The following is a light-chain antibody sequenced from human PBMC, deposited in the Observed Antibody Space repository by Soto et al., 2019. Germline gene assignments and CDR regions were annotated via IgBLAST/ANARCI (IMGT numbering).Light chain of an antibody. V-gene: IGLV2-11*01. CDR2: DVG. CDR3: CSYAGGPYV. J-gene: IGLJ1*01. Sequence: QSALTQPRSVSGSPGQSVAISCTGTSSDVGGYNYVSWYQQHPGKAPKVMIYDVGKRPSGVPDRFSGSKSGNTASLTISGLQAEDEADYYCCSYAGGPYVFGTGTKVTVL. CDR1: SSDVGGYNY.